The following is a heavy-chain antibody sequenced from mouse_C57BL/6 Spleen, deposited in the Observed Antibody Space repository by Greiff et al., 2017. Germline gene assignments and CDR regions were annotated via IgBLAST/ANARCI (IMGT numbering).Heavy chain of an antibody. Sequence: QVQLQQPGAELVMPGASVKLSCKASGYTFTSYWMHWVKQRPGQGLEWIGEIDPSDSYTNYNQKFKGKSTLTVDKSSSTAYMQLSSRTSEDSAVYYCARGGDYWGQGTTLTVSS. CDR1: GYTFTSYW. V-gene: IGHV1-69*01. CDR2: IDPSDSYT. J-gene: IGHJ2*01. CDR3: ARGGDY.